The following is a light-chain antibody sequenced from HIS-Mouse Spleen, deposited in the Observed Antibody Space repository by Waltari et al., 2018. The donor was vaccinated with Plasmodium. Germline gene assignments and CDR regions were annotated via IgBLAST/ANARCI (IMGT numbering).Light chain of an antibody. Sequence: QSALTQPRSVSGSPGQSVTISCTGTSSDVGGYNYVSWYQQHPGKAPKLRIYDVSKRPSGVPDRFSGSKSCDTASLSIFGLQAADEADYYCCSYAGSYTLVFGGGTKLTVL. J-gene: IGLJ2*01. CDR1: SSDVGGYNY. CDR2: DVS. CDR3: CSYAGSYTLV. V-gene: IGLV2-11*01.